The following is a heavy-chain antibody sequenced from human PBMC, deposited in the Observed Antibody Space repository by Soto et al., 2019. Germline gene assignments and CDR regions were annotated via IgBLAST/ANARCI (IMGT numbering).Heavy chain of an antibody. V-gene: IGHV1-24*01. Sequence: ASVKVSCKVSGYTLSEVSIHWVRQTPGKGLEWMGGFDPENDETSYAQKFQGRVTLTEDTSTDTAYLELSSLRSEDTAIYYCAIAAYCSGATCYSDYNWFDPWGQGTLVTGSS. CDR1: GYTLSEVS. CDR3: AIAAYCSGATCYSDYNWFDP. D-gene: IGHD2-15*01. J-gene: IGHJ5*02. CDR2: FDPENDET.